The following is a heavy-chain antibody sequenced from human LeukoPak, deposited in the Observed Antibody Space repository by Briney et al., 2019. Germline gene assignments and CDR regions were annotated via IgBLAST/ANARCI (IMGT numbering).Heavy chain of an antibody. J-gene: IGHJ4*02. CDR1: GFTFSSYE. Sequence: PGGSLRLSCAASGFTFSSYEMNWVRQAPGKGLEWVSYISSSGSTIYYADSVKGRFTISRDNAKNSLYLQMNSLRAEDTAVYYCARDKETYGGNANDYWGQGTLVTVSS. V-gene: IGHV3-48*03. CDR2: ISSSGSTI. D-gene: IGHD4-23*01. CDR3: ARDKETYGGNANDY.